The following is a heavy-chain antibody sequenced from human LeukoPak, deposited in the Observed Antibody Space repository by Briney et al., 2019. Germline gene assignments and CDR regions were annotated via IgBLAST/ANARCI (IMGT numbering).Heavy chain of an antibody. CDR2: INPNSGGT. J-gene: IGHJ4*02. CDR3: ARGPSYGSGSYYNS. D-gene: IGHD3-10*01. CDR1: GYTFAGYY. Sequence: HEASVKVSCKASGYTFAGYYMHWVRQAPGQGLEWMGWINPNSGGTNYAQKFQGRVTMTRDTSISTAYMELSRLRSDDTAVYYCARGPSYGSGSYYNSWGQGTLVTVSS. V-gene: IGHV1-2*02.